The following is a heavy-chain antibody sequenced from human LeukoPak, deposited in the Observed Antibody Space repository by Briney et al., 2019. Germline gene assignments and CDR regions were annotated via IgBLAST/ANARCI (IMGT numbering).Heavy chain of an antibody. D-gene: IGHD2-15*01. CDR3: ARSRGYCSGGSCYYDAFDI. J-gene: IGHJ3*02. CDR2: INPNSGGT. CDR1: GYTFTGYY. V-gene: IGHV1-2*02. Sequence: GASVKVSCNASGYTFTGYYMHWVRQAPGEGLEWMGSINPNSGGTNYAQKFQGRVTMTRDTSISTAYMELSRLRSDDTAVYYCARSRGYCSGGSCYYDAFDIWGQGTMVTVSS.